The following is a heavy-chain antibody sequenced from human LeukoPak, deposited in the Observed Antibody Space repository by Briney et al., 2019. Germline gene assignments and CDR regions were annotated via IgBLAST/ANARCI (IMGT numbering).Heavy chain of an antibody. CDR1: GFTVSSYG. V-gene: IGHV3-23*01. Sequence: GGSLRLSCASSGFTVSSYGMTWVRQAPGKGLEWVSAFSATDGSAQYAESVRGRFTISRDNSKNSLYLQMNSLRDEDTAVYFRAKARIAAAGTGAFDVWGQGTMVTVSS. CDR2: FSATDGSA. J-gene: IGHJ3*01. D-gene: IGHD6-13*01. CDR3: AKARIAAAGTGAFDV.